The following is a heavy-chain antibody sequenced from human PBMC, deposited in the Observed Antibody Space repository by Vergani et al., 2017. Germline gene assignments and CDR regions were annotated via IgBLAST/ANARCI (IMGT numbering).Heavy chain of an antibody. CDR2: IYSGDSDT. J-gene: IGHJ4*02. D-gene: IGHD6-13*01. CDR3: GRRKPIETAAGLADY. V-gene: IGHV5-51*03. CDR1: GYSFTSYW. Sequence: EVQLVQSGAEVKKPGESLKISCKVSGYSFTSYWIGWVRQMPGKGLEWMGIIYSGDSDTRYSPSFQGQVTISANKSMRTACLQCSSLNVSDTAMFDCGRRKPIETAAGLADYWGRGTLVTVSS.